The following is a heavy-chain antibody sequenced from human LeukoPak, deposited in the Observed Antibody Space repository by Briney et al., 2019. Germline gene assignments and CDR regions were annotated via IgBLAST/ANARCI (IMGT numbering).Heavy chain of an antibody. CDR2: ISYDGSNK. CDR1: GFTFSSYA. V-gene: IGHV3-30-3*01. CDR3: ARGVAGYDFWSGYHYYFDY. D-gene: IGHD3-3*01. Sequence: GGSLRLACAASGFTFSSYATHWVRQAPGKGLEWVAVISYDGSNKYYADSVKGRFTISRDNSKNTLYLQMNSLRAEDTAVYYCARGVAGYDFWSGYHYYFDYWGQGTLVTVSS. J-gene: IGHJ4*02.